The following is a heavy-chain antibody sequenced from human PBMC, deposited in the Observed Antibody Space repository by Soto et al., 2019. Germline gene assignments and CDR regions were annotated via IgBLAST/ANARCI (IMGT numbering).Heavy chain of an antibody. CDR3: ASSRYGDYVHVQH. V-gene: IGHV1-18*01. J-gene: IGHJ1*01. D-gene: IGHD4-17*01. Sequence: QVQLVQSGAEVKKPGASVKVSCKASGYPFSSYGISWVRQGPGQGLEWMGWISAYNGSTNYAQKFQGRVTMTTDTSTSTAYMELRSLRSDDTAVYYCASSRYGDYVHVQHGGQGTLVTVCS. CDR1: GYPFSSYG. CDR2: ISAYNGST.